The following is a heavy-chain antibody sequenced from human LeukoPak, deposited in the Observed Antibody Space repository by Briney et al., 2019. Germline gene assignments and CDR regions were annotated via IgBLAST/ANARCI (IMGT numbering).Heavy chain of an antibody. CDR1: GFTFSSYW. V-gene: IGHV3-74*03. Sequence: GGSLRLSCAASGFTFSSYWMHWVRQAPGKGLVWVSRINSDGSGITYADSVKGRFTISRDNAKNTLYLQMNSLRVEDTAVCYCAREGRVSGYDFDCWGQGTLVTVSS. CDR2: INSDGSGI. J-gene: IGHJ4*02. D-gene: IGHD5-12*01. CDR3: AREGRVSGYDFDC.